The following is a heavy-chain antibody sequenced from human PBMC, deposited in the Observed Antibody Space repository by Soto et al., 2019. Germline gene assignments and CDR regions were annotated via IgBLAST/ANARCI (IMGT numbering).Heavy chain of an antibody. CDR1: GFIFSTYG. D-gene: IGHD5-12*01. Sequence: QMQLVESGGGVVQPGRSLRVSCEASGFIFSTYGMHWVRQAPGKGLEWVAVISYDGRNKYYADSVRGRFTISRDNSKNTRNLQMNSLRGEDTAVYYCAKDTATAITPYYFYGIDVWGQGTTVTVSS. V-gene: IGHV3-30*18. J-gene: IGHJ6*02. CDR3: AKDTATAITPYYFYGIDV. CDR2: ISYDGRNK.